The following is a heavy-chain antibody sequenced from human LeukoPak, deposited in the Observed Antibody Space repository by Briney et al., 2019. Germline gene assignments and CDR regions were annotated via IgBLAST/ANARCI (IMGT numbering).Heavy chain of an antibody. D-gene: IGHD3-9*01. Sequence: GGSLRLSCVASGFTFNSYWMSWVRQAPGKGLEWVANIREDGTEKYYVDSVRGRFTLSRDNAENSLYLQMSSLRAEDTAVYYCARDHHDVLTGYYSNYYNYYYMDVWGKGTTVTVSS. CDR2: IREDGTEK. CDR1: GFTFNSYW. J-gene: IGHJ6*03. V-gene: IGHV3-7*01. CDR3: ARDHHDVLTGYYSNYYNYYYMDV.